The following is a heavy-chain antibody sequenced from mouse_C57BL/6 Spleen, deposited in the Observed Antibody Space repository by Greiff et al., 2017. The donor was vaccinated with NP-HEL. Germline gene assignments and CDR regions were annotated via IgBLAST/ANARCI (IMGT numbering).Heavy chain of an antibody. CDR1: GFTFSDYG. CDR2: ISSGSSTI. CDR3: ARRDDYDNYYAMDY. D-gene: IGHD2-4*01. J-gene: IGHJ4*01. V-gene: IGHV5-17*01. Sequence: EVMLVESGGGLVKPGGSLKLSCAASGFTFSDYGMHWVRQAPEQGLEWVAYISSGSSTIYYADTVKGRFTISRDNAKNTLFLQMTSLRSEDTAMYYCARRDDYDNYYAMDYWGQGTSVTVSS.